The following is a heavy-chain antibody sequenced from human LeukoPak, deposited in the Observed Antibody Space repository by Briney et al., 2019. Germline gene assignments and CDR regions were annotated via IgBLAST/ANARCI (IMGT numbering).Heavy chain of an antibody. CDR3: ATAPKGSASVYYFDY. V-gene: IGHV3-7*01. J-gene: IGHJ4*02. CDR2: VNQDGSEK. D-gene: IGHD3-10*01. Sequence: GGSLRLSCAASGFTFSSYWMSWVRQAPGKGLEWVANVNQDGSEKYYVDSVKGRFTISRDNGKNALYLQMNSLRVEDTAVYYCATAPKGSASVYYFDYWGQGTLVTVSS. CDR1: GFTFSSYW.